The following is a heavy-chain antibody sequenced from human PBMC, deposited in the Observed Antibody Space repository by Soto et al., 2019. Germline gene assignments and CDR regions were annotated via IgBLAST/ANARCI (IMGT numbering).Heavy chain of an antibody. Sequence: PGGSLRLSCEGSGFSISSFNMSWVRQAPGKGLEWVSAISGHGDATFYADSVKGRFTISRDNSKNTLYLHMNSLRAEDTALYYCANSRVSMVRGLIIIPNYWGQGTLVTAPQ. V-gene: IGHV3-23*01. J-gene: IGHJ4*02. CDR2: ISGHGDAT. CDR1: GFSISSFN. CDR3: ANSRVSMVRGLIIIPNY. D-gene: IGHD3-10*01.